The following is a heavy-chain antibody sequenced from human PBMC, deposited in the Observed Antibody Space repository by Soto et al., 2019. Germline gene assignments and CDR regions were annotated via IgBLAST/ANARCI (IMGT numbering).Heavy chain of an antibody. D-gene: IGHD3-22*01. V-gene: IGHV4-30-4*01. CDR3: ASEPRRLKIVIYAIDV. J-gene: IGHJ6*02. Sequence: SETLSLTCTVSVVSISSGDYYCSWIGQPPWKGLEWIGYIYYSGTTYYNPSLKSRFTISIDTSKNQFSLKLSSVTAADTAVYYCASEPRRLKIVIYAIDVWGQATWVTVSS. CDR2: IYYSGTT. CDR1: VVSISSGDYY.